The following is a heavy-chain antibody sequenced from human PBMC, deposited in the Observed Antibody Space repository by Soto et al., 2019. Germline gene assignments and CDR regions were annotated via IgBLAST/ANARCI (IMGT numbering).Heavy chain of an antibody. J-gene: IGHJ4*02. D-gene: IGHD1-26*01. CDR2: INPNRGGT. Sequence: QVQLVQSGAEVKKPGASVKVSCKASGYTFTGYYLHWVRQAPGQGLEWMGWINPNRGGTNYAQKFQDRVTMTRDTSISTAYMELSGLRSDDTAVYYCARPWSYSIDYWGQGTLVTVSS. V-gene: IGHV1-2*02. CDR3: ARPWSYSIDY. CDR1: GYTFTGYY.